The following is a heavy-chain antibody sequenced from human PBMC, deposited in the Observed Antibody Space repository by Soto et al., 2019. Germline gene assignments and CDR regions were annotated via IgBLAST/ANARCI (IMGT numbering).Heavy chain of an antibody. CDR1: GFTFSSYE. D-gene: IGHD3-3*01. J-gene: IGHJ6*02. V-gene: IGHV3-48*03. CDR3: ARLYYDFWSGRRYYYYGMDV. CDR2: ISSSGSTI. Sequence: PGGSLRLSCAASGFTFSSYEMNWVRQAPGKGLEWVSYISSSGSTIYYADSVKGRFTISRDNAKNSLYLQMNSLRAEDTAVYYCARLYYDFWSGRRYYYYGMDVWGQGTTVTVSS.